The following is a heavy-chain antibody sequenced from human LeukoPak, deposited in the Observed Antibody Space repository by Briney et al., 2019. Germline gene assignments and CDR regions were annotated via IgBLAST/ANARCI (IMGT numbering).Heavy chain of an antibody. CDR3: AKVRANRFASFDY. J-gene: IGHJ4*02. CDR2: ISYDVGKK. Sequence: GGSLRLSCAASGFTFSSYGMHWVRQAPGKGLEWVAVISYDVGKKYYADSVKGRFTISRDNSKITLYLQMNSLRAEDTAVYYCAKVRANRFASFDYWGQGTLVTVSS. D-gene: IGHD1/OR15-1a*01. V-gene: IGHV3-30*18. CDR1: GFTFSSYG.